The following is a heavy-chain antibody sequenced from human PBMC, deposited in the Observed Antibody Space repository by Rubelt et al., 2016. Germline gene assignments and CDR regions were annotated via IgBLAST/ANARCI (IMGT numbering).Heavy chain of an antibody. CDR2: SYI. CDR3: ARGSSSSEDYFDY. V-gene: IGHV3-21*01. J-gene: IGHJ4*02. D-gene: IGHD6-6*01. Sequence: SYIYYADSVKGRFTISRDNAKNSLYLQMNSLRAEDTAVYYCARGSSSSEDYFDYWGQGTLVTVSS.